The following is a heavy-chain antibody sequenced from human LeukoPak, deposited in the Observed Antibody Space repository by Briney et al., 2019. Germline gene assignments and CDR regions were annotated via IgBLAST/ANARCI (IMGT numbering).Heavy chain of an antibody. Sequence: SETLSLTCTVSGGSISSYYWSWIRQPAGKGLEWIGRIYTSGSTNYNPSLKSRVTMSVDTSKNQFSLKLSSVTAADTAVYYCARDAPGGVAVARGMGAFDIWGQGTMVTVPS. CDR3: ARDAPGGVAVARGMGAFDI. J-gene: IGHJ3*02. D-gene: IGHD6-19*01. CDR2: IYTSGST. V-gene: IGHV4-4*07. CDR1: GGSISSYY.